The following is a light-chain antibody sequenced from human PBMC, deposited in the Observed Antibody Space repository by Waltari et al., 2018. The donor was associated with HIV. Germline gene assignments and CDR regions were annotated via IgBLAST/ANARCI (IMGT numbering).Light chain of an antibody. V-gene: IGKV3-20*01. CDR2: GAS. Sequence: IVLTQSPGTLSLSPGERATLSCRASQSVGSAFLAWYQQKPGQAPRLLIYGASNRPTGVPDRFTGSGSGTDFTITINKLEPEDFAVYYCQHYARSPYTFGQGTKVEIK. CDR3: QHYARSPYT. CDR1: QSVGSAF. J-gene: IGKJ2*01.